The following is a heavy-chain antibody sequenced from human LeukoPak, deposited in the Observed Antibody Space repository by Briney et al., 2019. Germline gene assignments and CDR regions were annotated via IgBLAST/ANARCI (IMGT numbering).Heavy chain of an antibody. CDR2: ISGDSNTI. D-gene: IGHD3-22*01. Sequence: PGGSLRLSCAASGFTFSSYGMHWVRQAPGKGLEWLSYISGDSNTIYYADSVKGRFTVSRDNAKNSLYLQLNSLRAEDTAVYYCARDRHSSVDYWGQGTLVTVSS. CDR1: GFTFSSYG. CDR3: ARDRHSSVDY. V-gene: IGHV3-48*01. J-gene: IGHJ4*02.